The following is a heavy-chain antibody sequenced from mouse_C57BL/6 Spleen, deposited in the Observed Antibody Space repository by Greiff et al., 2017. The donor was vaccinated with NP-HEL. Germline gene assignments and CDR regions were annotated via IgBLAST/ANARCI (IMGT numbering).Heavy chain of an antibody. CDR2: IHPNSGST. J-gene: IGHJ4*01. CDR1: GYTFTSYW. V-gene: IGHV1-64*01. Sequence: VKLQQPGAELVKPGASVKLSCKASGYTFTSYWMHWVKQRPGQGLEWIGMIHPNSGSTNYNEKFKSKATLTVDKSSSTAYMQLSSLTSEDSAVYYCASPYGSYAMDYWGQGTSVTVSS. CDR3: ASPYGSYAMDY. D-gene: IGHD1-1*01.